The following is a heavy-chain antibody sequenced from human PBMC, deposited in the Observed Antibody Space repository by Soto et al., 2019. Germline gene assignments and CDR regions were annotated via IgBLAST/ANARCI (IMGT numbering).Heavy chain of an antibody. D-gene: IGHD6-6*01. CDR3: ARVRVSDAQLEHPDY. J-gene: IGHJ4*02. Sequence: QVQLVQSGAEVKKPGASVKVSCKASGYTFTSYGISWVRQAPGQGREWMGWISAYNGNTNYAQKLQGRVTMTTDTCTSTAYMEMRSLRSDDTALYYCARVRVSDAQLEHPDYWGQGTLVTVSS. CDR1: GYTFTSYG. CDR2: ISAYNGNT. V-gene: IGHV1-18*01.